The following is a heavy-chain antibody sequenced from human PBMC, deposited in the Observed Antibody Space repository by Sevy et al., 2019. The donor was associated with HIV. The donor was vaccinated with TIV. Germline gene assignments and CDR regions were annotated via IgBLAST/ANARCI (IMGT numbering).Heavy chain of an antibody. CDR1: GFTFSTYN. D-gene: IGHD1-26*01. CDR2: ITSSSNYI. J-gene: IGHJ3*02. Sequence: GGSLRLSCAASGFTFSTYNMNWVRQPPGKGLEWVSSITSSSNYIYYADSLKGRFTISRDNAKNSLYLQMNSLRAEDTAVYYCARSWEQHLHDVFDIWGQGTMVTVSS. V-gene: IGHV3-21*01. CDR3: ARSWEQHLHDVFDI.